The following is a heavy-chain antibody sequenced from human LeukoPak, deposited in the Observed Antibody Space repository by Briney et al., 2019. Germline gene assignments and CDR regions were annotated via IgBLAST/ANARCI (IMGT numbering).Heavy chain of an antibody. CDR3: AKDLGGSLLPDY. Sequence: GRSLRLSCAASGFTFSSYGMHWVRQAPGKGPEWVAVISYDGGNKFYADSVRGRFTISRDNSKNTLYLQVNSLRAADTAVYYCAKDLGGSLLPDYWGQGTLVTVSS. J-gene: IGHJ4*02. D-gene: IGHD1-26*01. CDR2: ISYDGGNK. V-gene: IGHV3-30*18. CDR1: GFTFSSYG.